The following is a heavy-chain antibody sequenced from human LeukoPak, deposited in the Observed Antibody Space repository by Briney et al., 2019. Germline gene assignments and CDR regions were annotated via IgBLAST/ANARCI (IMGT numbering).Heavy chain of an antibody. CDR1: GFTFSSFG. D-gene: IGHD1-26*01. CDR3: VRDKSNSGSYLDF. Sequence: SGGSLRLSCATSGFTFSSFGIHWVRQAPGKGLEWVAYMSYHGSNKFYADSVKGRFTISRDNSRNTLSLLMSSLRPEDTALYYCVRDKSNSGSYLDFWGQGTLVTVSS. V-gene: IGHV3-30*15. J-gene: IGHJ4*02. CDR2: MSYHGSNK.